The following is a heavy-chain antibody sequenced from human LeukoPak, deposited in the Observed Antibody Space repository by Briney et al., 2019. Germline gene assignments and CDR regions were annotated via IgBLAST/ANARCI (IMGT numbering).Heavy chain of an antibody. D-gene: IGHD4-17*01. Sequence: SQTLSLTCTVSGDSISSGGYYWSWIRQHPGKGLEWIGYIYYSGSTYYNPSLKSRITISVNTSQNQFSLKLRSVTAADTAVYFCARDRFIYGDYGTHFFDHWGQGTLVTVSS. CDR2: IYYSGST. CDR1: GDSISSGGYY. V-gene: IGHV4-30-4*08. CDR3: ARDRFIYGDYGTHFFDH. J-gene: IGHJ4*02.